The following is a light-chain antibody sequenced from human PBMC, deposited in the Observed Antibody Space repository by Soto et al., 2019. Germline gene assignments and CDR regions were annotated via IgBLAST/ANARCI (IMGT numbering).Light chain of an antibody. CDR2: STS. CDR1: QRIRSY. V-gene: IGKV1-39*01. CDR3: QQSYSTPQT. Sequence: DIQMTQSPSTLSAPVGDRVTITCRTSQRIRSYFNWYQQKPGKAPKLLIYSTSTLQTGVPSRFSGSGSGTEFTLTISSLQPEDFATYFCQQSYSTPQTFGQGTTVEIK. J-gene: IGKJ1*01.